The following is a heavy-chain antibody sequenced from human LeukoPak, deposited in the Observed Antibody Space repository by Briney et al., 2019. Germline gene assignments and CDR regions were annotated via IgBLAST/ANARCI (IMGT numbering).Heavy chain of an antibody. V-gene: IGHV3-7*01. CDR2: IKQDGSEK. J-gene: IGHJ6*02. D-gene: IGHD3-9*01. CDR1: GFIFSSYW. CDR3: ARVVKAVLRYFDWSDSMGV. Sequence: PGGSLRLSCAASGFIFSSYWMSWVRQAPGKGLEWVANIKQDGSEKHYVDSVKGRFTISRDNAKNSLYLQMNSLRAEDTAVYYCARVVKAVLRYFDWSDSMGVWGQGTTVTVSS.